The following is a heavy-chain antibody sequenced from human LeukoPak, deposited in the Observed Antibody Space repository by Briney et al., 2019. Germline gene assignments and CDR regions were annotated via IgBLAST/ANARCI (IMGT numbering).Heavy chain of an antibody. D-gene: IGHD3-22*01. J-gene: IGHJ5*02. CDR1: GYTFTGYY. Sequence: ASVKVSCKASGYTFTGYYMRWVRQAPGQGLEWMGWINPNSGGTNYAQKFQGRVTMTRDTSISTAYMELSRLRSDDTAVYYCARDSEHYYYDSSGYYFDPWGQGTLVTVSS. V-gene: IGHV1-2*02. CDR3: ARDSEHYYYDSSGYYFDP. CDR2: INPNSGGT.